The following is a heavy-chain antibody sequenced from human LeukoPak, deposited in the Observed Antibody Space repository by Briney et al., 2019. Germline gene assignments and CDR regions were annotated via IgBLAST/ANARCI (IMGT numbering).Heavy chain of an antibody. J-gene: IGHJ4*02. V-gene: IGHV1-2*02. CDR2: INPNSGGT. CDR1: GYTFTGYY. D-gene: IGHD3-22*01. CDR3: AKGYYYDSNCYYYYY. Sequence: ASVKVSCKASGYTFTGYYMHWVRQAPGQGLEWMGWINPNSGGTNYAQKFQGRVTMTRDTSISTAYMELSRLRSDDTAVYYCAKGYYYDSNCYYYYYWGQGTLVTVSS.